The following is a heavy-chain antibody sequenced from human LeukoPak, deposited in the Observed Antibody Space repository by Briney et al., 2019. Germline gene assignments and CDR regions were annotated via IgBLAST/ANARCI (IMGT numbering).Heavy chain of an antibody. CDR2: IKQDGSEK. Sequence: GGSLRLSCAASGFTFSSYWMSWVRQAPGKGLEWVANIKQDGSEKYYVDSVKGRFTISRDNAKNSLYLQMNSLRAEDTAVYYCARDMVYYYDSSGYVYYYYYGMDVWGQGTTVTVSS. D-gene: IGHD3-22*01. CDR3: ARDMVYYYDSSGYVYYYYYGMDV. J-gene: IGHJ6*02. CDR1: GFTFSSYW. V-gene: IGHV3-7*04.